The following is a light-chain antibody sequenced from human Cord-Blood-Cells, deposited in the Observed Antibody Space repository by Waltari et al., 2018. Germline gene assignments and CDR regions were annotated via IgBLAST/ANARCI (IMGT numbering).Light chain of an antibody. CDR3: QQSYSTPFT. J-gene: IGKJ3*01. V-gene: IGKV1-39*01. Sequence: DIQMTQSPSSLSASVGDRVTITCRASQSISSYLNWYKQKPGKATKLLLYAASSLQSGGPSRCSGSGSVTEFTLSISSRQPEDVATYDCQQSYSTPFTFGPGTKVDIK. CDR2: AAS. CDR1: QSISSY.